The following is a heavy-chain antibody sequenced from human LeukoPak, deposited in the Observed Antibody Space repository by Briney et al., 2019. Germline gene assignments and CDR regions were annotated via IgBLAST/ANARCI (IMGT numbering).Heavy chain of an antibody. CDR1: GVSISSSYSY. CDR3: ARSPFYDSSGYYEEVGVYFDY. D-gene: IGHD3-22*01. Sequence: SETLSLTCTVSGVSISSSYSYWGWIRQPPGMGLEWIGSIYYTGNTYYNASLKSQVSISIDTSKNQFSLKLTSVTAADTAVYYCARSPFYDSSGYYEEVGVYFDYWGQGTLVTVSS. V-gene: IGHV4-39*07. CDR2: IYYTGNT. J-gene: IGHJ4*02.